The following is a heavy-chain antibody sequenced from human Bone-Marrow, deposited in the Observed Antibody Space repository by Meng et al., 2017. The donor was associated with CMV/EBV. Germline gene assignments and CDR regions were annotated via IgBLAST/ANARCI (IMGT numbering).Heavy chain of an antibody. J-gene: IGHJ4*02. CDR2: IKQDGSEK. Sequence: GESLKISCAASGFSFSTYWMTWVRQAPGKGLEWVANIKQDGSEKYYVDSVKGRFTISRDNAKNSLYLQMNSLRAEDTAVYYCARFIGLGSYLLDYWGQGKLVNVSS. D-gene: IGHD3-10*01. CDR3: ARFIGLGSYLLDY. V-gene: IGHV3-7*01. CDR1: GFSFSTYW.